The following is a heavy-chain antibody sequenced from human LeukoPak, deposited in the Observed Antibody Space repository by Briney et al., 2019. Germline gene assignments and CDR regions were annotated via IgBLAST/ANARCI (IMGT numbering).Heavy chain of an antibody. V-gene: IGHV4-59*12. CDR1: GGSISSYY. J-gene: IGHJ5*02. D-gene: IGHD3-9*01. Sequence: PSETLSLTCTVSGGSISSYYWSWIRQPPGKGLEWIGYIYYSGSTNYNPSLKSRVTISVDTSKNQFSLKLSSVTAADTAVYYCARCSRYFDWLTNWFDPWGQGTLVTVSS. CDR2: IYYSGST. CDR3: ARCSRYFDWLTNWFDP.